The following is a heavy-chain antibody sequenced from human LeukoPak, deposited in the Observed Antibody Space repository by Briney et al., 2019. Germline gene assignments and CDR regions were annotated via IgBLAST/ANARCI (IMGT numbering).Heavy chain of an antibody. V-gene: IGHV3-23*01. CDR1: GFTFSSYG. Sequence: PGGSLRLSCAASGFTFSSYGMHWVRQAPGKGLEWVSAISGSGGSTYYADSVKGRFTISRDNSKNTLYLQMNSLRVEDTAVYYCAKVYDILTGYYTVFDYWGQGTLVTVSS. J-gene: IGHJ4*02. CDR2: ISGSGGST. CDR3: AKVYDILTGYYTVFDY. D-gene: IGHD3-9*01.